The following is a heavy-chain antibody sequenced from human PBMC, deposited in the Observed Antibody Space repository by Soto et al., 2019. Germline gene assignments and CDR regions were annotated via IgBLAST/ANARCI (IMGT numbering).Heavy chain of an antibody. J-gene: IGHJ4*02. CDR2: INAGNGNT. D-gene: IGHD3-22*01. CDR3: AREAGNYYDSSGYDY. Sequence: ASVKVSCKASGYTFTSYAMHWVRQAPGQRLEWMGWINAGNGNTKYSQKFQGRVTITRDTSASTAYMELSSLRSEDTAVYYCAREAGNYYDSSGYDYWGQGTLVTVSS. CDR1: GYTFTSYA. V-gene: IGHV1-3*01.